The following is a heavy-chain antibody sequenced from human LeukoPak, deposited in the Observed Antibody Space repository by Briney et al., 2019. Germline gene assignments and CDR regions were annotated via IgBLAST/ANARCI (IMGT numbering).Heavy chain of an antibody. CDR3: ARSVDYLGYYFDY. D-gene: IGHD7-27*01. CDR2: IYYSGST. CDR1: GGSISSYY. V-gene: IGHV4-59*01. Sequence: SETLSLTCTVSGGSISSYYWSWIRQPPGKGLEWIGYIYYSGSTNYNPSLKSRVTISVDTSKNQFSLKLSSVTAADTAVYYCARSVDYLGYYFDYWGQGTLVTVSS. J-gene: IGHJ4*02.